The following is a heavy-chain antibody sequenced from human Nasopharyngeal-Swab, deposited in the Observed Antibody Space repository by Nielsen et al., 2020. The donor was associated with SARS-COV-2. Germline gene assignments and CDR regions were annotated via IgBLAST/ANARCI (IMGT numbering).Heavy chain of an antibody. Sequence: GESLKISCAASGFTFSSYWMSWVRQAPGKGLEWVANIKQDGSEKYYVDSVKGRFTISRDNAKNSLYLQMNSLRAEDTAVFYCARGGYNWNSGYFQHWGQGTLVTVSS. CDR2: IKQDGSEK. V-gene: IGHV3-7*03. D-gene: IGHD1-7*01. CDR3: ARGGYNWNSGYFQH. J-gene: IGHJ1*01. CDR1: GFTFSSYW.